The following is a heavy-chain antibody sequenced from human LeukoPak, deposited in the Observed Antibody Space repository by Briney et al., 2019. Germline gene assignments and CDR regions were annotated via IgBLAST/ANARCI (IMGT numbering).Heavy chain of an antibody. V-gene: IGHV1-69*13. Sequence: ASVKVSCKASGGTFSSYAISWVRQAPGQGLEWMGGIIPIFGTANYAQKFQGRVTITADESTSTAYMELSSLRSEDTAVYYCASLGMATIRVRFWGQGTMVTVSS. CDR2: IIPIFGTA. J-gene: IGHJ3*01. CDR1: GGTFSSYA. CDR3: ASLGMATIRVRF. D-gene: IGHD5-24*01.